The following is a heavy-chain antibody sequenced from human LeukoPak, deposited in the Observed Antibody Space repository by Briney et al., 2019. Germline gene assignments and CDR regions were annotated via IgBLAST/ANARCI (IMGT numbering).Heavy chain of an antibody. V-gene: IGHV3-15*01. CDR3: PTTPPPPRPAAIDYYYYMDV. D-gene: IGHD2-2*01. J-gene: IGHJ6*03. CDR1: GFTFSNAW. Sequence: PGGSLRLSCAASGFTFSNAWMSWVRQAPGKGLEWVGRIKSKTDGGTTDYAAPVKVRFTISRGDSKNTLYRQMYSLKTEATAVYYCPTTPPPPRPAAIDYYYYMDVWGKGTTVTVSS. CDR2: IKSKTDGGTT.